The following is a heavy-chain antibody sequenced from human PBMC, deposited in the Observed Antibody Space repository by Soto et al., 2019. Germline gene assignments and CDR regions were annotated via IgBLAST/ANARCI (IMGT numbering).Heavy chain of an antibody. Sequence: GESLKISCKGSGYNFAGYWIAWVRQMPGKGLELMGIIYPSDSDTRYRPSFQGQVTISADKSISSAYLQWSSLRASDTAMYYRARGGVSTRTFDYWGQGTPVTVSS. CDR2: IYPSDSDT. D-gene: IGHD3-3*01. V-gene: IGHV5-51*01. CDR1: GYNFAGYW. CDR3: ARGGVSTRTFDY. J-gene: IGHJ4*02.